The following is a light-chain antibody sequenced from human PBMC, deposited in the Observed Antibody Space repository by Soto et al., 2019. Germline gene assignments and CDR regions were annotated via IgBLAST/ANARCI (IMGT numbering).Light chain of an antibody. Sequence: QSALAQPRSVSGSPGQPVTVSCTGTSSDVGGYNYVSWYRQYPGEAPRLILFDVNMRPSGVPDRFSGCKSGNTASLTISGLQAEDEGDYYCCSYAGRNTHYVFGTGTQLTVL. CDR3: CSYAGRNTHYV. V-gene: IGLV2-11*01. CDR2: DVN. CDR1: SSDVGGYNY. J-gene: IGLJ1*01.